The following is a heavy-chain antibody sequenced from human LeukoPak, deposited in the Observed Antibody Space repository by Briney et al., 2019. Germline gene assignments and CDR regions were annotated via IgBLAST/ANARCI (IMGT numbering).Heavy chain of an antibody. Sequence: SETLSLTCTVSGGSINSYSWSWIRQPPGKGLEWMGFIYYSGSTNYNPSLKSRVSISVDTSKNQFSLKLSSVTAADTAVYYCARDIIVGGYSYGYDYWGQGTLVTVSS. CDR2: IYYSGST. J-gene: IGHJ4*02. D-gene: IGHD5-18*01. CDR3: ARDIIVGGYSYGYDY. V-gene: IGHV4-59*01. CDR1: GGSINSYS.